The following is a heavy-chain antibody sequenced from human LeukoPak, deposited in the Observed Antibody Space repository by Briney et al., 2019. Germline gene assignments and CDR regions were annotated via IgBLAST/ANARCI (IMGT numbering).Heavy chain of an antibody. J-gene: IGHJ4*02. CDR3: ARGTYEWSGTKYYFDY. Sequence: PSETLSLTCTVSGGSISSYYWSWIRQPPGKGLEWIGYISYSGSTNYNPSPKSRVTISVDTSKNQFSLKLSSVTAADTAVYYCARGTYEWSGTKYYFDYWGQGTLVTVSS. V-gene: IGHV4-59*01. CDR1: GGSISSYY. CDR2: ISYSGST. D-gene: IGHD3-3*01.